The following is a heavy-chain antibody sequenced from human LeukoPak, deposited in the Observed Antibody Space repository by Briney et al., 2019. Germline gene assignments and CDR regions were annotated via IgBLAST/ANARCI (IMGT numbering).Heavy chain of an antibody. CDR1: GFSLSNYW. Sequence: GGSLRLSCAASGFSLSNYWMSWVRQAPGKGLEWVANINQDGSDKYYVDSAMGRFTISKDNAKNSVYLQMNSLRPEDTAIYYCAWYGVTHGLDVWGQGTTVTVSS. CDR3: AWYGVTHGLDV. J-gene: IGHJ6*02. D-gene: IGHD3-10*01. CDR2: INQDGSDK. V-gene: IGHV3-7*01.